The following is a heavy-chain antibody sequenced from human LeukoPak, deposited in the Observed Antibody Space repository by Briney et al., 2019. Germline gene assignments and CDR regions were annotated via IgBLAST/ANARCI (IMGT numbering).Heavy chain of an antibody. CDR1: GFTFSSYE. CDR3: ARLRPGGYCSSTSCYP. J-gene: IGHJ5*02. V-gene: IGHV3-48*01. D-gene: IGHD2-2*01. CDR2: ISSSSSTI. Sequence: PGGSLRLSCAASGFTFSSYEMNWVRQAPGKGLEWVSYISSSSSTIYYADSVKGRFTISRDNAKNSLYLQMNSLRAEDTAVYYCARLRPGGYCSSTSCYPWGQGTLVTVSS.